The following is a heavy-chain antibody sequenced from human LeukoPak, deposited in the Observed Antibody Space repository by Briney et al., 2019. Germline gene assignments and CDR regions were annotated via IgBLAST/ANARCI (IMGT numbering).Heavy chain of an antibody. D-gene: IGHD3-9*01. V-gene: IGHV3-33*01. CDR1: GFTFSSYG. CDR3: ARDGERVPKDLILTGYCDY. Sequence: GGSLRLSCAASGFTFSSYGMHWVRQAPGKGLAWVAVIWYDGSNKYYADSVKGRFTISEDNSKHTLYLQMNSLRAEDTAVYYCARDGERVPKDLILTGYCDYWGQGTLVTVSS. J-gene: IGHJ4*02. CDR2: IWYDGSNK.